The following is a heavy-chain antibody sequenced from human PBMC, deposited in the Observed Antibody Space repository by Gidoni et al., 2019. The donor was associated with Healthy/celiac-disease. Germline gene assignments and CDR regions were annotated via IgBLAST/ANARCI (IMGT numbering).Heavy chain of an antibody. V-gene: IGHV3-9*01. CDR3: ASGGYCGGDCYLH. J-gene: IGHJ4*02. D-gene: IGHD2-21*02. CDR2: ISWNSDNI. CDR1: GFTFDDYA. Sequence: EVQLVESGGGLVQPGRSLRLSCAASGFTFDDYAMHWVRQAPGKGLGWVSGISWNSDNIAYADSVKGRFTISRDNAKNSLYLQMNSLRTEDTALYYCASGGYCGGDCYLHWGQGTLVTVSS.